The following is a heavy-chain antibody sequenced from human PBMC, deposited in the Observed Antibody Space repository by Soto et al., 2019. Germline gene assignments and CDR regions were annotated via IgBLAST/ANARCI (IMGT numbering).Heavy chain of an antibody. Sequence: ASVKVSCKASGYTFTSYYMHWVRQAPGQGXEWMGIINPSGGSTSYAQKFQGRVTMTRDTSTSTVYMELSGLRSEDTAVYYCARDYRTPIVVVAAPYYGMDVWGQGTTVTVCS. CDR1: GYTFTSYY. V-gene: IGHV1-46*01. J-gene: IGHJ6*02. D-gene: IGHD2-15*01. CDR3: ARDYRTPIVVVAAPYYGMDV. CDR2: INPSGGST.